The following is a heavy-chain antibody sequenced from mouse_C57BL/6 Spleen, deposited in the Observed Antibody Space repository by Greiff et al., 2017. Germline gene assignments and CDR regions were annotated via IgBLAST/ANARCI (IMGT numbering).Heavy chain of an antibody. Sequence: VQLVESGAELVRPGASVKLSCKASGYTFTDYYINWVKQRPGQGLEWIARIYPGSGNTYYNEKFKGKATLTAEKSSSTAYMQLSSLTSEDSAVYFCARGDSSGYYAMDYWGQGTSVTVSS. CDR1: GYTFTDYY. CDR2: IYPGSGNT. D-gene: IGHD3-2*02. J-gene: IGHJ4*01. V-gene: IGHV1-76*01. CDR3: ARGDSSGYYAMDY.